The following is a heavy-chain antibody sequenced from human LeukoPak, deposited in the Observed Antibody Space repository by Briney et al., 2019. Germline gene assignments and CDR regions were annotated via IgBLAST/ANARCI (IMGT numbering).Heavy chain of an antibody. D-gene: IGHD5-18*01. CDR1: GIIFSNYW. V-gene: IGHV3-74*01. Sequence: GGSLRLSCAASGIIFSNYWMHWVRQAPGKGLVWVSRINRDGRSTSYADSVKGRFTISRDNAKNTLYLQMNSLRAEDTAVYYCARGGGYSYGSFDYWGQGTLVTVSS. J-gene: IGHJ4*02. CDR3: ARGGGYSYGSFDY. CDR2: INRDGRST.